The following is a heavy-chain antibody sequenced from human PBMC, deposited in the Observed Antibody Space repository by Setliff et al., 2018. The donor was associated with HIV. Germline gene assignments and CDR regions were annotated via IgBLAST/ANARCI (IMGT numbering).Heavy chain of an antibody. CDR3: ARDRYSYGRSYFDY. CDR1: GGSISSASHY. Sequence: SETLSLTCTVSGGSISSASHYWSWIRQPAGKGLEWIGRIYTSGSTTYNPSLKSRVTMSLDTSKNHFSLKLSSVTAADTAVYYCARDRYSYGRSYFDYWGQGTLVTVSS. D-gene: IGHD5-18*01. V-gene: IGHV4-61*02. CDR2: IYTSGST. J-gene: IGHJ4*02.